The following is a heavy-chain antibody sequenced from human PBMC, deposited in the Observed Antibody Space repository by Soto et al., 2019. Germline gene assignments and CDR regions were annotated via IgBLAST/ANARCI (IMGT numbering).Heavy chain of an antibody. D-gene: IGHD6-19*01. CDR1: GGSFSGYY. CDR3: AREIAMAGTYYYYGMDV. V-gene: IGHV4-34*01. Sequence: SETLSLTCAVYGGSFSGYYWRWIRQPPGKGLEWIGEINHSGSTNYNPSLKSRVTISVDTAKNKFSLKLSSVTAAHTAVYYCAREIAMAGTYYYYGMDVWGQATTVTVSS. CDR2: INHSGST. J-gene: IGHJ6*02.